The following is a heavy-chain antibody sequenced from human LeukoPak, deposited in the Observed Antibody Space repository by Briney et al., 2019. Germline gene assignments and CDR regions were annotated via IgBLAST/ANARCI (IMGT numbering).Heavy chain of an antibody. V-gene: IGHV3-23*01. Sequence: GGSLRLSCAASGFTFSNYAMYWVRQAPGKGLEWVSGLSAGGDFTYYADPVKGRFTISRDNSKNTLYMDMNSLRAEDTAVYYCAKRGNTISFFDPWGQGTLVTVSS. CDR1: GFTFSNYA. CDR2: LSAGGDFT. D-gene: IGHD5-24*01. J-gene: IGHJ5*02. CDR3: AKRGNTISFFDP.